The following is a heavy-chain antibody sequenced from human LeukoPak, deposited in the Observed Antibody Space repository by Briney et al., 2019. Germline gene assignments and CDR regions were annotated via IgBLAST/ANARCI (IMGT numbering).Heavy chain of an antibody. D-gene: IGHD3-10*01. J-gene: IGHJ4*02. CDR3: AKTKVLWFGESHYFHY. CDR2: ISGSVGSP. V-gene: IGHV3-23*01. CDR1: GFTFSSDA. Sequence: GGSLRLSCAASGFTFSSDAMSWVRQAPGEGLEWVSAISGSVGSPSSADSAKGRFTISRDNSKNTPYLQMNSLRAEDTALYTLAKTKVLWFGESHYFHYWGQGTLVTVSS.